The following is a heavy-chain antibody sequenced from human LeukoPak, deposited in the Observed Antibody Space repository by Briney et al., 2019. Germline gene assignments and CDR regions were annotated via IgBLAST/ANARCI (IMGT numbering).Heavy chain of an antibody. Sequence: SETLSLTCALSVGSISSSNWWSWVRQPPGQGLEWIGGIYHSGSTNYNPSLKSRVTMSVDKSKNQFSLKLSSVTAADTAVYYCARDLRSGWSDAMDVWGQGTTVTVSS. CDR2: IYHSGST. D-gene: IGHD6-19*01. CDR3: ARDLRSGWSDAMDV. CDR1: VGSISSSNW. V-gene: IGHV4-4*02. J-gene: IGHJ6*02.